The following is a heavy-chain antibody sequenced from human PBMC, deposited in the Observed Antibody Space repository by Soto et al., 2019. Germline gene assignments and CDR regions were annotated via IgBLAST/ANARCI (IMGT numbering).Heavy chain of an antibody. Sequence: SETLSLTCAVYGGSFSGYYWSWIRQPPGKGLEWIGEINHSGSTNYNPSLKSRVTISVDTSKNQFSLKLSSVTAADTAVYYCARGRFKTNYYGSGSPHDYWGQGTLVTVSS. J-gene: IGHJ4*02. D-gene: IGHD3-10*01. CDR3: ARGRFKTNYYGSGSPHDY. CDR2: INHSGST. V-gene: IGHV4-34*01. CDR1: GGSFSGYY.